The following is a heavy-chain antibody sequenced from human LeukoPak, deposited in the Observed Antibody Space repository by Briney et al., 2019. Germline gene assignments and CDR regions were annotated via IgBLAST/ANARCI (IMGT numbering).Heavy chain of an antibody. CDR3: ARYYYDRSAHYSLFDY. Sequence: PSETLSLTCTVSGGSISNYQWSWIRQPPGKGLEWIGYFYYSGSTNYNPSLMSRVTISVDTSKNQFSLTLTSVTAADTAVYYCARYYYDRSAHYSLFDYWGQGILVTVFS. D-gene: IGHD3-22*01. J-gene: IGHJ4*02. V-gene: IGHV4-59*01. CDR1: GGSISNYQ. CDR2: FYYSGST.